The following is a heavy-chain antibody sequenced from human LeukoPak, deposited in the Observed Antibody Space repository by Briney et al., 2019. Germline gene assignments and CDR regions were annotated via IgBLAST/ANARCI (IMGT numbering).Heavy chain of an antibody. CDR1: GFTFNSYG. CDR3: AKDSRDYGYYFDY. J-gene: IGHJ4*02. CDR2: IRYDGSNK. Sequence: GGSLRLSCAASGFTFNSYGMHWVRQAPGKGLEWVAFIRYDGSNKYYAGSVKGRFTISRDNSKNTLYLQMNSLRAEDTAVYYCAKDSRDYGYYFDYWGQGTLVTVSS. V-gene: IGHV3-30*02. D-gene: IGHD4-17*01.